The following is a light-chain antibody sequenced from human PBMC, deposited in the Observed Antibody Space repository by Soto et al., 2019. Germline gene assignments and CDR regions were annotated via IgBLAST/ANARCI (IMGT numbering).Light chain of an antibody. V-gene: IGKV1-39*01. Sequence: DIQMTQSPSSLSASVGDRVTISCRASKNITSRYLQWYQQKPGKGPTLLIYSASSLQTGVPSRFSGSGSGRDFTLTISSLQPEDFATYYCHDCSSNFRTFGQGTKLDIK. CDR2: SAS. CDR1: KNITSRY. J-gene: IGKJ2*01. CDR3: HDCSSNFRT.